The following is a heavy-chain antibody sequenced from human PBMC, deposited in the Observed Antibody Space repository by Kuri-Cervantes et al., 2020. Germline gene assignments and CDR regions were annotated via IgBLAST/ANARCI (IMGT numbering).Heavy chain of an antibody. CDR3: ARDSSVGELIQLWPMDV. V-gene: IGHV3-11*04. Sequence: LSLTCAVYGGSFSGYYWSWIRQPPGKGLEWVSYITSTSSTVYYADSVKGRFTISRDNAKNSLYLQMNSLTAEDTAVYYCARDSSVGELIQLWPMDVWGKGTTVTVSS. J-gene: IGHJ6*04. CDR2: ITSTSSTV. D-gene: IGHD3-10*01. CDR1: GGSFSGYY.